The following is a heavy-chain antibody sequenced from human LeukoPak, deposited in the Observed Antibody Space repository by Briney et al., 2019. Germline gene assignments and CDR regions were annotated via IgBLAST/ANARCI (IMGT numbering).Heavy chain of an antibody. CDR2: IKQDGSEK. J-gene: IGHJ4*02. D-gene: IGHD3-16*02. Sequence: PGGSLRLSCAASGFTFSSYWMSWVRQAPGKGLKWVANIKQDGSEKYYVDSVKGRFTISRDNDKNSLFLQMTSLRAEDTAVYYCARVGGRYSPLGYWGQGTLVTVSS. CDR1: GFTFSSYW. CDR3: ARVGGRYSPLGY. V-gene: IGHV3-7*01.